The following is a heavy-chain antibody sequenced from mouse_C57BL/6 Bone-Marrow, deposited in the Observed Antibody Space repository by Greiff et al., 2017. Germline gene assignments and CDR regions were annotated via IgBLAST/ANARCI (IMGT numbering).Heavy chain of an antibody. Sequence: EVQLVESGGGLVQPKGSLKLSCAASGFSFNTYAMNWVRQAPGKGLEWVARIRSKSNNYATYYAASVKDRFTISRYDSESMLYLQMNNLKTVDTAMYYGVGGGSSYWFAYWGQGTLVTVSA. CDR1: GFSFNTYA. CDR3: VGGGSSYWFAY. D-gene: IGHD1-1*01. J-gene: IGHJ3*01. CDR2: IRSKSNNYAT. V-gene: IGHV10-1*01.